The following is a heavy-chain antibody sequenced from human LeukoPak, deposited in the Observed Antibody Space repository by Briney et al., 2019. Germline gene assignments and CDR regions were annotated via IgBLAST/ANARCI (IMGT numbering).Heavy chain of an antibody. V-gene: IGHV1-2*02. CDR1: GYTFTGYY. D-gene: IGHD3-9*01. CDR2: INPNSGGT. J-gene: IGHJ4*02. CDR3: ARDVSDYHILTAYTSDMAY. Sequence: ASVKVSCKASGYTFTGYYMHWVRQAPGQGLEWRGWINPNSGGTNYAQKFQGRVTMTRDTSISTAYMELSRLRSDDTAVYYCARDVSDYHILTAYTSDMAYWGQGTLVTVSS.